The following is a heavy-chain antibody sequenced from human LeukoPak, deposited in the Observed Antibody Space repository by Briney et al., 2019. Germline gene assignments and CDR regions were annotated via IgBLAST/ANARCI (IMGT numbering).Heavy chain of an antibody. CDR1: GFTFGSYV. D-gene: IGHD3-22*01. CDR3: AKDGTYYYDSSGLDYFDY. J-gene: IGHJ4*02. Sequence: QPGGSLSLSCVASGFTFGSYVMSWVRQAPGKGLEWVSGISDSGRSTDDADSVKGRFIISRDNFKNTLYLQMNSLRAEDTAVYYCAKDGTYYYDSSGLDYFDYWGQGTLVTVSS. CDR2: ISDSGRST. V-gene: IGHV3-23*01.